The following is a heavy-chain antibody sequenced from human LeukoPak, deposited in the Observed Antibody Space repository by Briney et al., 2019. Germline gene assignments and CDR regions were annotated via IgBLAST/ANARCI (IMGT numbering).Heavy chain of an antibody. CDR3: AGTLSFDGYSDY. V-gene: IGHV4-59*01. Sequence: KPSETLSLTCTVSGGSISRYYWSWIRQPPGKGLEWIGYIYYSGSTNYNPSLKSRVTMSVDTSKNQFSLKLSSVTAADTAVYYCAGTLSFDGYSDYWGQGTLVTVSS. D-gene: IGHD5-24*01. CDR2: IYYSGST. J-gene: IGHJ4*02. CDR1: GGSISRYY.